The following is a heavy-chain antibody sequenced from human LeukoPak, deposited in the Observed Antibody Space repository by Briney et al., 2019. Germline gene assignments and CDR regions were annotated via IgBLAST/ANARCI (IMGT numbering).Heavy chain of an antibody. Sequence: SETLSLTCTVPGDSISSSSYYWGWIRQPPGKGLEYIGTIYYTGDAYYNPSLKSRVTISADTSKNQFSLKLSSVTAADTAVYYCARVPRSYYYYYYMDVWGKGTTVTVSS. J-gene: IGHJ6*03. CDR1: GDSISSSSYY. CDR3: ARVPRSYYYYYYMDV. CDR2: IYYTGDA. V-gene: IGHV4-39*07.